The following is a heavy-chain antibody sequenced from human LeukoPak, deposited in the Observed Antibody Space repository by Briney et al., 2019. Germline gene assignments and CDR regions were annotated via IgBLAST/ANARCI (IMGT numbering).Heavy chain of an antibody. V-gene: IGHV1-69*04. D-gene: IGHD6-6*01. J-gene: IGHJ4*02. CDR2: IIPILGIA. CDR1: GGTFSSYA. Sequence: SVKVSCKASGGTFSSYAISWVRQAPGQGFEWMGRIIPILGIANYAQKFQGRVTITADKSTSTAYMELSSLRSEDTAVYYCASGDVAAIAARPEAFDYWGQGTLVTVSS. CDR3: ASGDVAAIAARPEAFDY.